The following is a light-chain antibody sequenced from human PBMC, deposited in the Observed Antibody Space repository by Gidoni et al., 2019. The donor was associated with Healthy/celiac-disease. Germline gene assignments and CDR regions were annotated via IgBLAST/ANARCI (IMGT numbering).Light chain of an antibody. J-gene: IGLJ2*01. V-gene: IGLV1-44*01. CDR2: SNN. CDR1: RSNIGSNP. Sequence: QSVLTQPPSASGTPGQRVTISCSGSRSNIGSNPVNWYQPLPGTAPKLLIYSNNQRPSGVPDRFSGSKSGTSASLAISGLQSEDEADYYCAAWDDSLNGVVFGGGTKLTVL. CDR3: AAWDDSLNGVV.